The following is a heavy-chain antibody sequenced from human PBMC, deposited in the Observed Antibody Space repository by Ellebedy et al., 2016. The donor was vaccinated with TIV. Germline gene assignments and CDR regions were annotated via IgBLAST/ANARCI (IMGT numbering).Heavy chain of an antibody. J-gene: IGHJ4*02. CDR1: GFTFSSYA. V-gene: IGHV3-23*01. CDR3: AKDQGSTVVSKGRDC. CDR2: ISGSGGGT. Sequence: GGSLRLSXAASGFTFSSYAMSWVRQAPGKGLEWVSAISGSGGGTYYADSVKGRFTISRDNSKNTMYLQMNSLRAEDTAIYYCAKDQGSTVVSKGRDCWGQGTLVTVSS. D-gene: IGHD4-23*01.